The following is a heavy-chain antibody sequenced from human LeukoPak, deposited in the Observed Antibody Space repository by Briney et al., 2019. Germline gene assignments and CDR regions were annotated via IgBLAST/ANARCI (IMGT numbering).Heavy chain of an antibody. D-gene: IGHD6-13*01. CDR1: GFTFDDYA. V-gene: IGHV3-9*01. CDR2: ISWNSGSI. CDR3: LRDRGYSTYDC. Sequence: GGSLRLSCAASGFTFDDYAMHWVRQAPGKGLEWVSGISWNSGSIGYADSVKGRFTISRDNAKNSVYLQMNNLRAEDTAVYYCLRDRGYSTYDCWGQGTLVTVSS. J-gene: IGHJ4*02.